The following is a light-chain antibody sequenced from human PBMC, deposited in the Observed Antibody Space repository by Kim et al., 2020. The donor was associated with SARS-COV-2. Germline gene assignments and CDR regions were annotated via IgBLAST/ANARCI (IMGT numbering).Light chain of an antibody. J-gene: IGLJ3*02. CDR2: HDS. V-gene: IGLV3-21*04. Sequence: YELTQPPSVSVAPGKTARITCGGSNIGSKSVHWYQQKPGQAPVLVIHHDSDRPSGIPERFSGSNSGNTATLTISRVEAGDEADYYCEVWDSSSDQEVFGGGTQLTVL. CDR3: EVWDSSSDQEV. CDR1: NIGSKS.